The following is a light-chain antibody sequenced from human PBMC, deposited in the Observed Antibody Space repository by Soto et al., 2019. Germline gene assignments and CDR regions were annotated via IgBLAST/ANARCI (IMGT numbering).Light chain of an antibody. CDR3: QQLNTYPIT. CDR2: KAS. J-gene: IGKJ5*01. V-gene: IGKV1-5*03. Sequence: DIQMTQSPSTLSTSVGDRVTITCRASQSISSWLAWYQQKPGKAPKLLIYKASSLESGVPFRFSGSGSGTDFTLTISSLQPEDFATYYCQQLNTYPITFGQGTRLEIK. CDR1: QSISSW.